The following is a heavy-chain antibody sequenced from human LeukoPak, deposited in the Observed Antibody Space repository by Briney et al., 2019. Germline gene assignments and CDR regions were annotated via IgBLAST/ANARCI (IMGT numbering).Heavy chain of an antibody. CDR3: AKVRYDSSGYQSPYFDY. CDR1: GFTFSSSA. Sequence: GGSLRLSCAASGFTFSSSAMSWVRQAPGKGLEWVSAISNNGGYTYYADSVKGRFTISRDNSKNTLYLQMNSLRAEDTAVYYCAKVRYDSSGYQSPYFDYWGQGTLVTVSS. J-gene: IGHJ4*02. CDR2: ISNNGGYT. D-gene: IGHD3-22*01. V-gene: IGHV3-23*01.